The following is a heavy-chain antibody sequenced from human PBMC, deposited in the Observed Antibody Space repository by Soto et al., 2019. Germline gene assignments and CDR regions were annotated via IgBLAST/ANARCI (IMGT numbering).Heavy chain of an antibody. CDR1: GFTFSSYS. Sequence: GGSLRLSCAASGFTFSSYSMNWVRQAPGKGLEWVSSISSSSSYIYYADSVKGRLTISRDNAKNSLYLQMNSLRAEDTAVYYCARDSGSYSYSNYYYYYGMDVWGQGTTVTVSS. D-gene: IGHD1-26*01. V-gene: IGHV3-21*01. J-gene: IGHJ6*02. CDR2: ISSSSSYI. CDR3: ARDSGSYSYSNYYYYYGMDV.